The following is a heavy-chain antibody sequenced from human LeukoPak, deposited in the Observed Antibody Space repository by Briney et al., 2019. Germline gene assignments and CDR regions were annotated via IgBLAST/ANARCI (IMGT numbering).Heavy chain of an antibody. CDR3: VRDNCTGTSCHHFDY. V-gene: IGHV3-7*01. CDR2: IKEDGSEK. D-gene: IGHD2-2*01. J-gene: IGHJ4*02. CDR1: AFTFTNYW. Sequence: GSLRLSCAASAFTFTNYWMSWVRQAPGKGLEWVANIKEDGSEKYYVDSVKGRFTISRDNAKNSLYLQMNSLRAEDTAVYYRVRDNCTGTSCHHFDYWGQGTLVTVSS.